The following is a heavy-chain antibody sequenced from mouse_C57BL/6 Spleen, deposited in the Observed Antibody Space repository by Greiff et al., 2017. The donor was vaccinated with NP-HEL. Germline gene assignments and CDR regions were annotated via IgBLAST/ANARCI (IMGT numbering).Heavy chain of an antibody. CDR2: ISYDGSN. Sequence: EVHLVESGPGLVKPSQSLSLTCSVTGYSITSGYYWNWIRQFPGNKLEWMGYISYDGSNNYNPSLKNRISITRDTSKNQFFLKLNSVTTEDTATYYCARDLGGLRRGFDYWGQGTTLTVSS. J-gene: IGHJ2*01. D-gene: IGHD2-2*01. V-gene: IGHV3-6*01. CDR3: ARDLGGLRRGFDY. CDR1: GYSITSGYY.